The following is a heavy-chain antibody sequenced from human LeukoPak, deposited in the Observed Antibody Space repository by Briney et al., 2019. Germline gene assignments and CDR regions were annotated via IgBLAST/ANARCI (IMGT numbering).Heavy chain of an antibody. J-gene: IGHJ6*02. V-gene: IGHV3-30-3*01. CDR2: ISNDETNK. CDR3: ARDSGRYISGQGPYYYHGMDV. CDR1: GFTFSSYA. D-gene: IGHD6-19*01. Sequence: QSGGSLRLSCAASGFTFSSYALYWVRQAPVKGLEWVAVISNDETNKYYADSVKGRFTISRDNSKNTLYLQMNSLRPEDTAVYYCARDSGRYISGQGPYYYHGMDVWGQGTTVTVSS.